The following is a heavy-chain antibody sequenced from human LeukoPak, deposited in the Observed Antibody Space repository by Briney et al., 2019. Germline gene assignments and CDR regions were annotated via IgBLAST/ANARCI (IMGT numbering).Heavy chain of an antibody. Sequence: GASVKVSCKASGYTFTSYAMHWVRQAPGQRLEWMGWINAGNGNTKYSQKFQGRVTITRDTSASTAYMELSSLRSEDTAVYYCARAEDTSVRGVPYIFDYWGQGTLVTVSS. D-gene: IGHD3-10*01. V-gene: IGHV1-3*01. J-gene: IGHJ4*02. CDR3: ARAEDTSVRGVPYIFDY. CDR1: GYTFTSYA. CDR2: INAGNGNT.